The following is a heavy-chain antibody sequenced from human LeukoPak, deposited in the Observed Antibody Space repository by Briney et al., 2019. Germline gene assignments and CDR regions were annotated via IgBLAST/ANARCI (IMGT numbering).Heavy chain of an antibody. CDR2: ISSSSSYI. J-gene: IGHJ4*02. D-gene: IGHD3-10*01. CDR1: GFTFSNYD. Sequence: GGSLRLSCAASGFTFSNYDMNWVRQAPGKGLEWVSSISSSSSYIYYADSVKGRFAISSDNAKNSLYLQMYSLRAEDTAVYYCAGTYGSGSYPNYWGQGTLVTVSS. CDR3: AGTYGSGSYPNY. V-gene: IGHV3-21*01.